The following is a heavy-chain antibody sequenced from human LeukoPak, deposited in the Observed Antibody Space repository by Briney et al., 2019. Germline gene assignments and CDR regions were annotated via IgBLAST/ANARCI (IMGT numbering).Heavy chain of an antibody. CDR2: IKQDGSEK. CDR1: GFTFSSYW. Sequence: GGSLRLSCAASGFTFSSYWMSWVRQAPGKGLEWVANIKQDGSEKYYVDSVKGRFTISRDNPRNSLYLQMNSLRAEDTAVYYCARSPYGTYCGGDCYYDQWGQGTLITVSS. CDR3: ARSPYGTYCGGDCYYDQ. V-gene: IGHV3-7*01. D-gene: IGHD2-21*02. J-gene: IGHJ4*02.